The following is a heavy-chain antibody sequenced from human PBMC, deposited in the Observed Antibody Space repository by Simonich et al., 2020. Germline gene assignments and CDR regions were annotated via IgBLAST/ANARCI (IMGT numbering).Heavy chain of an antibody. CDR1: GFTFSSYA. V-gene: IGHV3-23*01. J-gene: IGHJ4*02. Sequence: EVQLLESGGGLVQPGGSLRLSCAASGFTFSSYAMRGGRQAPGKGLEGGSAIRGSGGRTSYADSVKGRFTISRDNSKNTLYLQMNSLRAEDTAVYYWAKRSGVSITGTFDYWGQGTLVTVSS. D-gene: IGHD1-7*01. CDR2: IRGSGGRT. CDR3: AKRSGVSITGTFDY.